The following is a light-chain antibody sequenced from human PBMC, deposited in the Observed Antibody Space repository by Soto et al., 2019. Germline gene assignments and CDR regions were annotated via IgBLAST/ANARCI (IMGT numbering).Light chain of an antibody. V-gene: IGKV4-1*01. Sequence: DIVMTQSPDSLALSLCERATINCKSSHIFVYSSNNKKYLAWYQQKPGQPPKLLIYWASIRGSGVPDRFSGSGSGTDFTLTISSLQAEDVAVYYCQQYFDNSITFGQGRRLEIK. CDR3: QQYFDNSIT. CDR2: WAS. J-gene: IGKJ5*01. CDR1: HIFVYSSNNKKY.